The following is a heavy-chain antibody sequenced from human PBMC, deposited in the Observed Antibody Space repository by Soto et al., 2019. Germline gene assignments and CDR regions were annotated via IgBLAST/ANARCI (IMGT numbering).Heavy chain of an antibody. CDR3: ARDFSSNNKRLTQIGGGMDG. CDR1: GYTFTNSV. CDR2: INPSGGST. Sequence: GSSVKVSCKAPGYTFTNSVIHWVRQAPGQGLEWMGIINPSGGSTRYAQKFQGRVTMTRDTSTSTVYMELSSLRSGDTAVYYCARDFSSNNKRLTQIGGGMDGWGQ. V-gene: IGHV1-46*01. D-gene: IGHD1-20*01. J-gene: IGHJ6*02.